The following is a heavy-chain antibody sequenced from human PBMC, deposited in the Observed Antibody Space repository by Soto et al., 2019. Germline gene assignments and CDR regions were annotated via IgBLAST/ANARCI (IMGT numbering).Heavy chain of an antibody. J-gene: IGHJ3*02. Sequence: QVQLVESGGGVVQPGRSLRLSCAASGFTFSSYGMHWVRQAPGKGLEWVAVISYDGSNKYYADSVKGRFTISRDNSKNTLYLQMNSLRAEDTAVCYCASLVGALDAFDIWGQGTMVTVSS. CDR3: ASLVGALDAFDI. V-gene: IGHV3-30*03. CDR1: GFTFSSYG. D-gene: IGHD1-26*01. CDR2: ISYDGSNK.